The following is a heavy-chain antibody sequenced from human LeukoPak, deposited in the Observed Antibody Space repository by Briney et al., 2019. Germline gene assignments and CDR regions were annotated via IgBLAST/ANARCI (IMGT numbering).Heavy chain of an antibody. CDR3: AKTAETTEYYFDY. V-gene: IGHV3-23*01. Sequence: GGSLRLSCAASGFXFTSYAISWVRQAPGKGLEWVSVISVSGTSTYYADSVKGRFTISRDNSKNTLYLQVNSLRAEDTAVYYCAKTAETTEYYFDYWGQGTVVTVSS. D-gene: IGHD1-7*01. CDR1: GFXFTSYA. CDR2: ISVSGTST. J-gene: IGHJ4*02.